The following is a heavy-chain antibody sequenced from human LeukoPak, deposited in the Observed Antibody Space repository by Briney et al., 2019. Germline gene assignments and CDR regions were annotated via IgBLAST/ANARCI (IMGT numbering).Heavy chain of an antibody. Sequence: GASVKVSCKASGGTFSSYAFSWVRQAPGQGLEWMGWISAYNGNTNYAQKLQGRVTMTTDTSTSTAYMELRSLRSDDTAVYYCASRHYDSSGSSEYFQHWGQGTLVTVSS. D-gene: IGHD3-22*01. CDR2: ISAYNGNT. V-gene: IGHV1-18*01. CDR1: GGTFSSYA. J-gene: IGHJ1*01. CDR3: ASRHYDSSGSSEYFQH.